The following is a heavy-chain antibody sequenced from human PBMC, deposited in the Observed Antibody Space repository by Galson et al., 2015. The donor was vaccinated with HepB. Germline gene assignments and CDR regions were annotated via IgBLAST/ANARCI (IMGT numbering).Heavy chain of an antibody. Sequence: SVKVSCKASGYTFTSYYMHWVRQAPGQGLEWMGIINPSGGSTRYAQKFPGRVTMTGDASTDTVYMELSSLRSEDTAVYYCARGVSDIVVIPAAIGVDTPMGPKDAFDIWGQGTMVTVFS. CDR3: ARGVSDIVVIPAAIGVDTPMGPKDAFDI. D-gene: IGHD2-2*01. V-gene: IGHV1-46*01. CDR2: INPSGGST. CDR1: GYTFTSYY. J-gene: IGHJ3*02.